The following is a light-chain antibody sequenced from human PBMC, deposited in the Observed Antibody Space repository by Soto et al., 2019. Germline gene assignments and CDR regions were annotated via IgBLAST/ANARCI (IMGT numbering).Light chain of an antibody. Sequence: DIQMTQSPSTLSASVGDRVTISCRASQNINSWLDWYQQKPGKAPHLLIYKVSNLQSGVPSRFSGSGSGTEFTLTISSLQPDDFATYYCQQYRGYWTCGQGTKVEIK. CDR1: QNINSW. CDR3: QQYRGYWT. CDR2: KVS. J-gene: IGKJ1*01. V-gene: IGKV1-5*03.